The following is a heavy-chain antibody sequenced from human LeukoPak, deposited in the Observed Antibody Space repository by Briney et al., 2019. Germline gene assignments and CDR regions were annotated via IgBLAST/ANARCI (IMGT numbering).Heavy chain of an antibody. CDR3: ARGVGFYGFDY. D-gene: IGHD1-26*01. Sequence: SETLSLTCTVSGGSISSYYWSWIRQPPGKGLEWIGYIYYSGSTNYNPSLKSRVTISVDTSKNQFSLKLSSVTAADTAVYYCARGVGFYGFDYWGQGTLVTVSS. CDR1: GGSISSYY. J-gene: IGHJ4*02. V-gene: IGHV4-59*08. CDR2: IYYSGST.